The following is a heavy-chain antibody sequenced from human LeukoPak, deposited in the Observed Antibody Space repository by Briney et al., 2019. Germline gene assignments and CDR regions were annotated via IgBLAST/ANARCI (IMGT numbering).Heavy chain of an antibody. CDR3: ARALQTRRFDY. CDR2: IYHTGSI. V-gene: IGHV4-59*01. J-gene: IGHJ4*02. Sequence: SSETLSLTCTVSGGSISSYYWSWIRQPPGKGLEWIGYIYHTGSINYNPSLKSRVTISVDTSKNQFSLKVNSVTAADTAVYYCARALQTRRFDYWGQGTPVTISS. CDR1: GGSISSYY.